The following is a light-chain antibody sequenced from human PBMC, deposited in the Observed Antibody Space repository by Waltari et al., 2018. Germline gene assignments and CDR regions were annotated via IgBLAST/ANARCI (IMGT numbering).Light chain of an antibody. CDR1: SSDVGGYNF. CDR3: SSYTSSISVV. CDR2: DVT. J-gene: IGLJ2*01. Sequence: QSALTQPASVSGSPGQSITIPCTGTSSDVGGYNFVSWYQQHPGKAPKLMVYDVTNPPSGVSDRFSGSKAGNTASLTISGLQAEDEADYYCSSYTSSISVVFGGGTKLTVL. V-gene: IGLV2-14*03.